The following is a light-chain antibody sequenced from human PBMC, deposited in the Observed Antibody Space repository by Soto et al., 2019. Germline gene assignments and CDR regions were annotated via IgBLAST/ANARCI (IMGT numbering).Light chain of an antibody. CDR3: GSYTSTDNQFV. J-gene: IGLJ1*01. Sequence: QYGLTQPSSVSGSPGHSITISCTGTSTDVGGYNYVSWYQHHPGKGPKLIIYEVSNRPSGVSDRFSGSKSGNKASLIISNLEAEDESDYYCGSYTSTDNQFVFGTGTKVTVL. CDR2: EVS. V-gene: IGLV2-14*01. CDR1: STDVGGYNY.